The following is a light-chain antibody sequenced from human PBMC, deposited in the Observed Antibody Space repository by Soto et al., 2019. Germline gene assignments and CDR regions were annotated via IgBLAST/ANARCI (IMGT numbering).Light chain of an antibody. CDR3: QQYNSPMYT. V-gene: IGKV1-5*03. J-gene: IGKJ2*01. CDR1: QSISSG. CDR2: KAS. Sequence: DIQMTQSPSTLSASVGDRVTITCRASQSISSGVAWYQQKPGKAPKLLIYKASSLESGVPSRFSGSGSWTEFTLTISSLQPDDFATYYCQQYNSPMYTFGQGTKLQIK.